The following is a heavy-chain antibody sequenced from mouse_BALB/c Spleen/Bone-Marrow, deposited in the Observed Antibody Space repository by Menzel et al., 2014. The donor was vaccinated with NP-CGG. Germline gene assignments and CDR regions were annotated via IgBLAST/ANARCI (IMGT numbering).Heavy chain of an antibody. CDR1: GFNIKDTY. CDR3: APYYYGRWFAN. CDR2: IDPANGNI. V-gene: IGHV14-3*02. J-gene: IGHJ3*01. D-gene: IGHD1-1*01. Sequence: EVKLMESGAELVKPGASVKLSCTASGFNIKDTYMHWVKQRPEQGLEWIGRIDPANGNIKYDPKFQGKATITADTSSNTAYLQLSSLTSENTAVYYCAPYYYGRWFANWGQGTLVPVSA.